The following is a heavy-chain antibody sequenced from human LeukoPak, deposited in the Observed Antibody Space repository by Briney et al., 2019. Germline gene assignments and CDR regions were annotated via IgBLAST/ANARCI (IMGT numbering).Heavy chain of an antibody. Sequence: GGSPRLSCAASGFTFSTYWMHWVRQAPGEGLVWVSHINGDGRNTNYADSVKGRFTISRDNAKNTLYLQMNSLRAEDTAVYYCAREEGATDYWGQGTLVTVSS. CDR3: AREEGATDY. D-gene: IGHD1-26*01. V-gene: IGHV3-74*01. CDR2: INGDGRNT. CDR1: GFTFSTYW. J-gene: IGHJ4*02.